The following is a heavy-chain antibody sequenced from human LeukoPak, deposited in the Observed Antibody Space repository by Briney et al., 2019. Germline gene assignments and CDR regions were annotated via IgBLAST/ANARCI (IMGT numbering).Heavy chain of an antibody. D-gene: IGHD3-10*01. Sequence: GGSLRLSCAASGFTFSSYEMNWVRQAPGKGLEWVSYVSSSGSTIYYADSVKGRFTISRDNAKNSLYLQMNSLRAEDTAVYYCAKFGGSGLNNWFDPWGQGALVTVSS. CDR1: GFTFSSYE. J-gene: IGHJ5*02. CDR3: AKFGGSGLNNWFDP. V-gene: IGHV3-48*03. CDR2: VSSSGSTI.